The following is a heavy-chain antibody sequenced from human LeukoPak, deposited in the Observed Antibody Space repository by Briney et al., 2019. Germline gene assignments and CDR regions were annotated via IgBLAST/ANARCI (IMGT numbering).Heavy chain of an antibody. CDR2: ISSSSSYI. D-gene: IGHD4-17*01. Sequence: GGSLRLSCAASGFTFSSYSMNWVRQAPGKGLEWVASISSSSSYIYYADSVKGLFTISRDNAKNSLYLQMNSLRAADTAVYYCARDPLRGVTTRGDYWGQGTLVTVSS. V-gene: IGHV3-21*01. J-gene: IGHJ4*02. CDR3: ARDPLRGVTTRGDY. CDR1: GFTFSSYS.